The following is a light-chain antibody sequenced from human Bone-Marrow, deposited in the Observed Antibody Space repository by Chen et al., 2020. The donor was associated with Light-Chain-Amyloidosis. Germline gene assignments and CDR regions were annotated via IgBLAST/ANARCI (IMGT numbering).Light chain of an antibody. CDR2: WAS. CDR1: QSILYSSNNMNY. J-gene: IGKJ2*01. CDR3: QQYYDTPYT. V-gene: IGKV4-1*01. Sequence: DIVMTQSPDSLAVSLGARATINCKSSQSILYSSNNMNYLAWYQQKPGQPPKLLIYWASTRYSGVPDRFSGSGSGTDFTLTISSLQAEDVATYYCQQYYDTPYTLGQGTELEIK.